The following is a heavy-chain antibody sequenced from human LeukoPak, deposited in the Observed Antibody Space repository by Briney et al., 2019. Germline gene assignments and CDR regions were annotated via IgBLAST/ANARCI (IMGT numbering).Heavy chain of an antibody. V-gene: IGHV1-46*01. D-gene: IGHD4-17*01. J-gene: IGHJ4*02. CDR2: INPSGGST. CDR3: ASGQLDYGDTYVDY. Sequence: ASVKVSCKASGYTFTSYYMHWVRQAPGQGLEWMGIINPSGGSTSYAQKFQGRVTMTRNTSISTAYMELSSLRSEDTAVYYCASGQLDYGDTYVDYWGQGTLVTVSS. CDR1: GYTFTSYY.